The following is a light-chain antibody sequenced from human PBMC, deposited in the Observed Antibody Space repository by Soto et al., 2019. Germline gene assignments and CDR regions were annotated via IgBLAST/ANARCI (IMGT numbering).Light chain of an antibody. CDR3: AAWDDSLNGVV. J-gene: IGLJ2*01. CDR1: SSNIGEYH. CDR2: SSH. V-gene: IGLV1-44*01. Sequence: QSVLTQPPSASGTPGQRVTISCSGSSSNIGEYHVHWYQQLPGAAPKVLIHSSHQRPSGVPDRFSGSKSGTSASLAISGLQSEDEADYYCAAWDDSLNGVVFGGGTQLTVL.